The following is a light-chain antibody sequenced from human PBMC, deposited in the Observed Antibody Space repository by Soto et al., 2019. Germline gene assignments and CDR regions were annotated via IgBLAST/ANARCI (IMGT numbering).Light chain of an antibody. CDR2: SAS. Sequence: DIPMTQSPSSLSASVGDRVTITCRASQTISSYLNWYQQKPGKAPKVLIYSASSLQSGVPSRFSGSGSGTEFTLTISSLQPEDFATYSCQQSYSTPLTFGGGTKVEIK. J-gene: IGKJ4*01. V-gene: IGKV1-39*01. CDR1: QTISSY. CDR3: QQSYSTPLT.